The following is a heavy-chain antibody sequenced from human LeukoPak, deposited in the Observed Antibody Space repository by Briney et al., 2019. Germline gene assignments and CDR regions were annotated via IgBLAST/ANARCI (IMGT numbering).Heavy chain of an antibody. J-gene: IGHJ6*02. D-gene: IGHD1-26*01. V-gene: IGHV3-73*01. CDR2: IRNKANNYAT. CDR1: GFTFSDST. Sequence: GGSLRLSCAASGFTFSDSTMHWVRPASGKGLEWVGRIRNKANNYATAYATSVKGRFTLSRDDSKNTAYLQMNSLKTEDTALYYCVRGAASGSYYGLGVWGQGATVTVSS. CDR3: VRGAASGSYYGLGV.